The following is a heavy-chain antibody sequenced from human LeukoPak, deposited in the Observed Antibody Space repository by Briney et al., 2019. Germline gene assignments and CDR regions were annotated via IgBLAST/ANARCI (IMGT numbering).Heavy chain of an antibody. D-gene: IGHD1-26*01. CDR3: ARHSGGATLVVELGFDP. CDR2: IYYSGST. J-gene: IGHJ5*02. CDR1: GFTFSSYN. V-gene: IGHV4-38-2*01. Sequence: GSLRLSCAASGFTFSSYNMNWVRQPPGKGLEWIGSIYYSGSTYYNPSLKSRVTISVDTSKNQFSLKLSSVTAADTAVYYCARHSGGATLVVELGFDPWGQGTLVTVSS.